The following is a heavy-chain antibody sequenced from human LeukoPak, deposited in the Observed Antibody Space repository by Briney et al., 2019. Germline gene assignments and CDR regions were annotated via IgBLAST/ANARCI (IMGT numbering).Heavy chain of an antibody. CDR1: GFTFSSYA. CDR2: ISYDGSNK. D-gene: IGHD3-16*01. J-gene: IGHJ3*02. V-gene: IGHV3-30*04. CDR3: ARFGVPPRAVGRAFDI. Sequence: GGSLRLSCAASGFTFSSYAMHWVRQAPGKGLEWVAVISYDGSNKYYADSVKGRFTISRDNSKNTLYLQMNSLRAEDTVVYYCARFGVPPRAVGRAFDIWGQGTMVTVSS.